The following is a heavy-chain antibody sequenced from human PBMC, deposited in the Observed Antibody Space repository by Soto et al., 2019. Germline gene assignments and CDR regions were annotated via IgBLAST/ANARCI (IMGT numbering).Heavy chain of an antibody. CDR3: AKDSIIAAAGNNWFDP. J-gene: IGHJ5*02. Sequence: GGSLRVSCTASGFTFSSYSMSWVRQATGKGLEWVSAISGSGGSTYYADSVKGRFTISRDNSKNTLYLQMNSLRAEDTAVYYCAKDSIIAAAGNNWFDPWGQGTLVTVSS. D-gene: IGHD6-13*01. CDR2: ISGSGGST. V-gene: IGHV3-23*01. CDR1: GFTFSSYS.